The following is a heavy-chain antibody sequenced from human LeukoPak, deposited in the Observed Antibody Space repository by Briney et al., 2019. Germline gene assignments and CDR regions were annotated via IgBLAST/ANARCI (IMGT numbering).Heavy chain of an antibody. CDR3: ARDPQDYCGGDCYVDY. CDR1: GYTFTGYY. V-gene: IGHV1-2*02. D-gene: IGHD2-21*01. Sequence: ASVKVSCKASGYTFTGYYMHWVRQAPGQGLEWMGWINPNSGGTNYAQKFQGRVTMTRDTSISTAYMELSRLRSDDTAVYYCARDPQDYCGGDCYVDYWGQGTLVTVSS. J-gene: IGHJ4*02. CDR2: INPNSGGT.